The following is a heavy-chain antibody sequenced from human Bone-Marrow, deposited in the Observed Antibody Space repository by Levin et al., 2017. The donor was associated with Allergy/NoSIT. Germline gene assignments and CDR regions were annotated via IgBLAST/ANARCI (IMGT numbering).Heavy chain of an antibody. CDR3: ARWSCSSTSCYSRFSAFDI. V-gene: IGHV3-53*01. Sequence: GGSLRLSCAASGFTVSSNYMSWVRQAPGKGLEWVSVIYSGGSTYYADSVKGRFTISRDNSKNTLYLQMNSLRAEDTAVYYCARWSCSSTSCYSRFSAFDIWGQGTMVTVSS. CDR1: GFTVSSNY. J-gene: IGHJ3*02. CDR2: IYSGGST. D-gene: IGHD2-2*01.